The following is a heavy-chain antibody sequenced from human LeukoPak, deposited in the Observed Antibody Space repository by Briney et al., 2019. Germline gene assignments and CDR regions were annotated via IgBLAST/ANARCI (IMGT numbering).Heavy chain of an antibody. Sequence: SQTLSLTCTVSGGSISSGDYYWSWIRQPPGKGLEWIGYIYYSGSTYYNPSLKSRVTISVDTSKNQFSLKLSSVTAADTAVYYCARRMTRGRVPAATNPYFDYWGQGTLVTVSS. CDR2: IYYSGST. J-gene: IGHJ4*02. D-gene: IGHD2-2*01. V-gene: IGHV4-30-4*08. CDR3: ARRMTRGRVPAATNPYFDY. CDR1: GGSISSGDYY.